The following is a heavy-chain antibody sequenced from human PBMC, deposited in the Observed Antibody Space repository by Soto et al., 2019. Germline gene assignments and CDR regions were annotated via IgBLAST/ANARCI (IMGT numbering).Heavy chain of an antibody. CDR3: ALYLPGAGGVGY. Sequence: QVQLQESGPGLVKPSETLSLTCDVSGVSVSSAYHHWSWIRQAPGKGLEWIGQMQSMVGSNYNPSLNSRLTLSLGRSRYQFSLNLLSVSAAHTAVFYGALYLPGAGGVGYWGQGTLIPVSS. CDR1: GVSVSSAYHH. V-gene: IGHV4-61*01. J-gene: IGHJ4*02. D-gene: IGHD6-19*01. CDR2: MQSMVGS.